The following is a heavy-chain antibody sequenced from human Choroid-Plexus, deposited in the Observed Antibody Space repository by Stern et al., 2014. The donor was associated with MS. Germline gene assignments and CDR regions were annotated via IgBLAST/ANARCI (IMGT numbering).Heavy chain of an antibody. Sequence: QVQLGQSGGGVVQPGRPLRLSCVASGFTFGSCAMHWVRQAPGKGLEWVAGVSHDGSNKYYADSVKGRFTISRDNSQNTLYMQMSSLRPEDTAVYYCAKDRQYLTYFFDHWGQGSLVTVSS. CDR2: VSHDGSNK. CDR1: GFTFGSCA. CDR3: AKDRQYLTYFFDH. J-gene: IGHJ5*02. V-gene: IGHV3-30*18. D-gene: IGHD2/OR15-2a*01.